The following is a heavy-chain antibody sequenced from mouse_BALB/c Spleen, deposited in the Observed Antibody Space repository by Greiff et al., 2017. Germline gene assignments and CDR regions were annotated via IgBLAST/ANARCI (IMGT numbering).Heavy chain of an antibody. Sequence: VQLKESGGGLVKPGGSLKLSCAASGFTFSSYAMSWVRQSPEKRLEWVAEISSGGSYTYYPDTVTGRFTISRDNAKNTLYLEMSSLRSEDTAMYYCARDRDYPSKAMDYWGQGTSVTVSS. CDR3: ARDRDYPSKAMDY. CDR2: ISSGGSYT. CDR1: GFTFSSYA. V-gene: IGHV5-9-4*01. J-gene: IGHJ4*01. D-gene: IGHD2-4*01.